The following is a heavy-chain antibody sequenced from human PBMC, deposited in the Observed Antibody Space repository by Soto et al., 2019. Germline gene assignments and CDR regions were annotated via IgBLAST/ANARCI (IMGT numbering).Heavy chain of an antibody. Sequence: QVQLQESGPGLVKPSETLSLTCTVSGGSITNYYWMWIRQPPGKGLEWIGYIYNSGSTNSNPSLKSRVTRPVDQSNYQFSLKLGSVTAADTAVYYCARIYGDYEVSTRNWYFDLWGRGTLVTVSS. CDR1: GGSITNYY. CDR2: IYNSGST. J-gene: IGHJ2*01. CDR3: ARIYGDYEVSTRNWYFDL. D-gene: IGHD4-17*01. V-gene: IGHV4-59*01.